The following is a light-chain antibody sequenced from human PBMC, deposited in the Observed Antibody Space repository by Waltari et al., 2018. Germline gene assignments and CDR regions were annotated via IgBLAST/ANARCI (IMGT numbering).Light chain of an antibody. Sequence: EIVLTQSPATLSLSPGETATLSCRASQSIGPYLAWYKQKPGQAPRLLIHDASNRATGIPARFRGSGSGTDFTLTISRLEPEDFAVYYCQQRSAWPLTFGQGTRLEIK. J-gene: IGKJ5*01. CDR1: QSIGPY. CDR2: DAS. V-gene: IGKV3-11*01. CDR3: QQRSAWPLT.